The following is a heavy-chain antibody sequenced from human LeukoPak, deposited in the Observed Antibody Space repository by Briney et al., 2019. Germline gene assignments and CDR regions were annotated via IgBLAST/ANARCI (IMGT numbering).Heavy chain of an antibody. D-gene: IGHD3-22*01. CDR1: GFTFSSYA. Sequence: PGGSLRLSCAASGFTFSSYAMSWVRRAPGKGLEWIGSIYYSGSTYYNPSLKSRVTISVDTSKNQFSLKLSSVTAADTAVYYCAGGASGYYYGLPFDYWGQGTLVTVSS. CDR2: IYYSGST. V-gene: IGHV4-38-2*01. J-gene: IGHJ4*02. CDR3: AGGASGYYYGLPFDY.